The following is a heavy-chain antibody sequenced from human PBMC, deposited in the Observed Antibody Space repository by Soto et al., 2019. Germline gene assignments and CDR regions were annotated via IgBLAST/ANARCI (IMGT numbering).Heavy chain of an antibody. CDR3: ARRGSGGIAVAGTSFDY. D-gene: IGHD6-19*01. CDR1: GGSISSSSYY. V-gene: IGHV4-39*01. Sequence: QLQLQESGPGLVKPSETLSLTCTVSGGSISSSSYYWGWIRQPPGKGVEWIGTIYYSGSTYYNPSLKSRVTISVDTSKNQFSLKLSSVTAADTAVFYCARRGSGGIAVAGTSFDYWGQGTLVTVSS. CDR2: IYYSGST. J-gene: IGHJ4*02.